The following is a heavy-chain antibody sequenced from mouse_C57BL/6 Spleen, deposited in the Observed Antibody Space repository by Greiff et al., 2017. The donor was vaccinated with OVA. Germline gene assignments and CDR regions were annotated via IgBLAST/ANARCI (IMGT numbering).Heavy chain of an antibody. J-gene: IGHJ1*03. CDR1: GYSFTGYY. V-gene: IGHV1-42*01. CDR2: INPSTGGT. Sequence: EVQLKASGPELVKPGASVKISCKASGYSFTGYYMNWVKQSPEKSLEWIGEINPSTGGTTYNQKFKAKATLTVDKSSSTAYMQLKSLTSDDSAVYYCARSATVVATKYFDVWGTGTTVTVSS. CDR3: ARSATVVATKYFDV. D-gene: IGHD1-1*01.